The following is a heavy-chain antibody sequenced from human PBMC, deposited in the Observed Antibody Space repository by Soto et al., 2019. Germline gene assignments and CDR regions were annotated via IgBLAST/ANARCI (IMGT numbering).Heavy chain of an antibody. CDR2: ITGSGRDT. J-gene: IGHJ4*02. V-gene: IGHV3-23*01. Sequence: GGSLRLSCAASGFTFRNNVLSWVRQAPGKGLDWVSGITGSGRDTYYADSVKGRFTISRDNSKNMVSLQMNSLRAEDTAPYYCAKNGLDNSPSAIDSWGPGTLVTVSS. D-gene: IGHD2-8*01. CDR3: AKNGLDNSPSAIDS. CDR1: GFTFRNNV.